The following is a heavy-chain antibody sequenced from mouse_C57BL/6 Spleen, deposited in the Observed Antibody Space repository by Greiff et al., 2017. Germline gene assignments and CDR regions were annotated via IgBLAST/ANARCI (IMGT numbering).Heavy chain of an antibody. CDR1: GYTFTNYW. Sequence: QVQLQQSGAELVRPGTSVKMSCKASGYTFTNYWIGWAKQRPGHGLEWIGDIYPGGGYTNYNEKFKGKATLTADKSSSTAYMQFSSLTSEDTAIYSCTRSGGTGSMDYWGQGTSVTVSS. D-gene: IGHD4-1*01. CDR2: IYPGGGYT. CDR3: TRSGGTGSMDY. V-gene: IGHV1-63*01. J-gene: IGHJ4*01.